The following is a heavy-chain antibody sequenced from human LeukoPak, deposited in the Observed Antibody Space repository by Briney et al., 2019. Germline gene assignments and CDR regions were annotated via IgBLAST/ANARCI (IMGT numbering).Heavy chain of an antibody. J-gene: IGHJ5*02. CDR1: GFTFSNYW. V-gene: IGHV3-7*04. Sequence: GGSLRLSCAASGFTFSNYWMSWVRQAPGKGLEWVANINQDGSDKYYVDSVKGRFTISRDNAKNSLYLQMISLRAEDTALYYCAREEMARGSDWCDPWGQGTLVTVSS. CDR2: INQDGSDK. D-gene: IGHD5-24*01. CDR3: AREEMARGSDWCDP.